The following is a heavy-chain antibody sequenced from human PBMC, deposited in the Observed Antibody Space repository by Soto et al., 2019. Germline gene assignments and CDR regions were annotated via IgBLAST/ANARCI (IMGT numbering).Heavy chain of an antibody. V-gene: IGHV3-74*01. D-gene: IGHD2-2*01. J-gene: IGHJ6*02. CDR2: INSDGSST. CDR1: GLTFSSFW. CDR3: ARPVISIRNGMDV. Sequence: GGSLRLSCAASGLTFSSFWMHWVRQAPGKGLVWVSRINSDGSSTNYADSVKGRFTISRDNAKNTLYLEMNSLRAEDTAVYYCARPVISIRNGMDVWGQGTTVTVSS.